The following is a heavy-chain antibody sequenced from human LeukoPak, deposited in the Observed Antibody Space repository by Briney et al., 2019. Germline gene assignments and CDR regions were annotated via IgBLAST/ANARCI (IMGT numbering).Heavy chain of an antibody. CDR2: IYSGGST. CDR3: AKSGPWFGELSLWDY. J-gene: IGHJ4*02. CDR1: GFTVSSNY. D-gene: IGHD3-10*01. V-gene: IGHV3-53*01. Sequence: GGSLRLSCAVSGFTVSSNYMSWVRQAPGKGLEWVSVIYSGGSTYYADSVKGRFTISRDNSKNTLYLQMNSLRAEDTAVYYCAKSGPWFGELSLWDYWGQGTLVTVSS.